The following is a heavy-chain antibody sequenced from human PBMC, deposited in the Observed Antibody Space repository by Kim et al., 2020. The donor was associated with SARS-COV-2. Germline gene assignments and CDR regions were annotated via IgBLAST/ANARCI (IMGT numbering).Heavy chain of an antibody. CDR2: IYYSGST. CDR3: ARDPPFVYDSTGDY. J-gene: IGHJ4*02. D-gene: IGHD3-22*01. CDR1: GGSISSSSYY. Sequence: SETLSLTCTVSGGSISSSSYYWGWIRQPPGKGLEWIGSIYYSGSTYYNPSLKSRVTISVDTSKNQFSLKLSSVTAAGTAVYYCARDPPFVYDSTGDYWGQGTLVTVSS. V-gene: IGHV4-39*07.